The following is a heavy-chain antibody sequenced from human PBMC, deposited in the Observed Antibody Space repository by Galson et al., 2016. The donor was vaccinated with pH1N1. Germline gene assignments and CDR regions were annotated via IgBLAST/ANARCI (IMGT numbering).Heavy chain of an antibody. Sequence: SLRLSCAASGFTFSRSGMHWVRQAPGKGLEWVATIWYGWSSEYYGDSVRGRFTITRDNSKNTLYLQMNSLRADDTALYYCARDDGLDWNFDYWGQGTLVTVSS. V-gene: IGHV3-33*01. D-gene: IGHD3/OR15-3a*01. CDR3: ARDDGLDWNFDY. CDR1: GFTFSRSG. J-gene: IGHJ4*02. CDR2: IWYGWSSE.